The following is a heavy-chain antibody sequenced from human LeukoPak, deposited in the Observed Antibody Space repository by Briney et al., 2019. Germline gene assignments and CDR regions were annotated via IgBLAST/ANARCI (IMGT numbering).Heavy chain of an antibody. Sequence: ASVKVSCKASVYILTAYYIHWVRQAPGQGLEWMGWMNPHSGGTNYAQKFRARVSMTTDTTINTAYLELTGLTSDDTAPYYCERAERTVSGLDVWGQGTTVTVSS. D-gene: IGHD2-2*01. V-gene: IGHV1-2*02. CDR1: VYILTAYY. CDR3: ERAERTVSGLDV. CDR2: MNPHSGGT. J-gene: IGHJ6*02.